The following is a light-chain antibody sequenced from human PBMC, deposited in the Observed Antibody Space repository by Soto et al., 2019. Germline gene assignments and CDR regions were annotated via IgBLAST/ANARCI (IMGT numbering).Light chain of an antibody. Sequence: EIVLTQSPGTLSLSPGERATLSCRASQSVSSSYLAWYQQKPGQAPRLRISGASSRATGIPDRFSGSGSGTDFTLTISRLESEDFAVYYCQQYGGSPPFTFGPGTKVDIK. J-gene: IGKJ3*01. CDR3: QQYGGSPPFT. V-gene: IGKV3-20*01. CDR1: QSVSSSY. CDR2: GAS.